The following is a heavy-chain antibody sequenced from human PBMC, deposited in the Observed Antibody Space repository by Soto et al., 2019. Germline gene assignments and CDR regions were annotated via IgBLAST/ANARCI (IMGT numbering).Heavy chain of an antibody. Sequence: PSETLSLTCTVSGGSISSSSYYWGWIRQPPGKGLEWIGSIYYSGSTYYNPSLKSRVTISVDTSKYQFSLKLSSVTAADTAVYYCARFDIVLVPAAPDAFDIWAKGQWSPSPQ. CDR1: GGSISSSSYY. V-gene: IGHV4-39*07. CDR3: ARFDIVLVPAAPDAFDI. J-gene: IGHJ3*02. D-gene: IGHD2-2*01. CDR2: IYYSGST.